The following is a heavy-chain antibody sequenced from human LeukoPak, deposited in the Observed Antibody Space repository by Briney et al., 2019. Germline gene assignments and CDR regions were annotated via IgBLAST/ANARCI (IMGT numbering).Heavy chain of an antibody. D-gene: IGHD6-6*01. V-gene: IGHV5-51*01. Sequence: PGESLKISCKGSGYSFTSYWIGWVRQMPGKGLEWMGIIYPGDSDTRYSPSFQGQVTISADKSISTAYLQWSSLKASDTAMYYCARHEGLEYSSSPSGFHYWGRGTLVTVSS. CDR2: IYPGDSDT. J-gene: IGHJ4*02. CDR1: GYSFTSYW. CDR3: ARHEGLEYSSSPSGFHY.